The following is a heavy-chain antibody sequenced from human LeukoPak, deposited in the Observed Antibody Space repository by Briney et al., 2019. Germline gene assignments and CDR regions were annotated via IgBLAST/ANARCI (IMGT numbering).Heavy chain of an antibody. CDR2: ISGSGGST. J-gene: IGHJ4*02. V-gene: IGHV3-23*01. CDR1: GFTFSSYA. Sequence: GGSLRLSCSASGFTFSSYAMSWVRQAPGKGLEWVSAISGSGGSTYYADSVKGRFTISRDNSKNTLYLQMNSLRAEDTAVYYCAKEIPLINRWLDHFDYWGQGTLVTVSS. D-gene: IGHD6-19*01. CDR3: AKEIPLINRWLDHFDY.